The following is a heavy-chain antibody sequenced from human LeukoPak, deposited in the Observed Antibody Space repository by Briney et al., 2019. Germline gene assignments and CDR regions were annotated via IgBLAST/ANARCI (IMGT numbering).Heavy chain of an antibody. D-gene: IGHD6-19*01. J-gene: IGHJ4*02. CDR3: ARDHLSGDFDY. V-gene: IGHV3-11*01. CDR1: GFTFSDYY. Sequence: GGSLRLSCAASGFTFSDYYMSWIRQAPGKGLEWVSYISSSGSTIYYADSVKGRSTISRDNAKNSLYLQMNSLRAEDTAVYYCARDHLSGDFDYWGQGTLVTVSS. CDR2: ISSSGSTI.